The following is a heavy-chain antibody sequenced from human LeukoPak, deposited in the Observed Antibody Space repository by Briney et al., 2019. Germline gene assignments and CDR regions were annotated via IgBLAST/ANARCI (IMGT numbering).Heavy chain of an antibody. V-gene: IGHV4-59*11. Sequence: SETLSLTCTVSGGSISSHYWSWIRQPPGKGLEWIGYIYYSGSTNYNPSLKSRVTISVDTSKNQFSLKLSSVTAADTAVYYCARGGGYLDYWGQGTLDTVSS. J-gene: IGHJ4*02. CDR1: GGSISSHY. CDR3: ARGGGYLDY. D-gene: IGHD3-22*01. CDR2: IYYSGST.